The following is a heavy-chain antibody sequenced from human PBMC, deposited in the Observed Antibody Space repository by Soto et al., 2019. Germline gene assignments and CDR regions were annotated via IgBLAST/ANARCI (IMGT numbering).Heavy chain of an antibody. J-gene: IGHJ3*01. CDR2: INHSGSP. Sequence: SETLSLTCDVYGGSFSGYYWSWIRQAPGKGLEWIVEINHSGSPNYNPSLQSRVSVSVDTPKTHFSLQLSSVTAADTAMYYCATFPPEGRTATSRGDDAFDFWGQGTLVTVSS. V-gene: IGHV4-34*01. CDR1: GGSFSGYY. D-gene: IGHD3-10*01. CDR3: ATFPPEGRTATSRGDDAFDF.